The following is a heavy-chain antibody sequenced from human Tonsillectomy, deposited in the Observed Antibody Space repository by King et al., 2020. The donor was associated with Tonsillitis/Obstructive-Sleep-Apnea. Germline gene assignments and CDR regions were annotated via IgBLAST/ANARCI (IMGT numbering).Heavy chain of an antibody. CDR2: ISFDGTNK. Sequence: VQLVESGGGVVPPGRSLRLSCAASGFTFSSYTIHWVRQAPGKGLEWVAVISFDGTNKYFADSVKGRFTISRDNSKNTLDLQMNSLRAEDTAVYYCAREGIYASSGYADAFDIWGQGTMVTVSS. D-gene: IGHD3-22*01. J-gene: IGHJ3*02. V-gene: IGHV3-30*04. CDR1: GFTFSSYT. CDR3: AREGIYASSGYADAFDI.